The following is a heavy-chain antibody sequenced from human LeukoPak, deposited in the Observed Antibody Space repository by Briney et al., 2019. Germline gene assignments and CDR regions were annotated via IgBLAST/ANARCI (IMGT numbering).Heavy chain of an antibody. V-gene: IGHV3-7*01. Sequence: PGGSLRLSCAASGFTFSSYWMSWVRKAPGKGLEWVANIKQDGSEKYYVDSVKGRFTISRDNAKNSLYLQMNSLRAEDTAVYYCARPACSSTSCYEGEYFQHWGQGTLVTVSS. CDR3: ARPACSSTSCYEGEYFQH. CDR2: IKQDGSEK. J-gene: IGHJ1*01. CDR1: GFTFSSYW. D-gene: IGHD2-2*01.